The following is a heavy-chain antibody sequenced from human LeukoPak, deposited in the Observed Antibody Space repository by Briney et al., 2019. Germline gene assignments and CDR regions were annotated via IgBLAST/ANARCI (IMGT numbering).Heavy chain of an antibody. J-gene: IGHJ4*02. CDR2: INPNSGGT. Sequence: ASVKVSCKASGYSFTGHYIHWVRQAPGQGLHWMGWINPNSGGTNYGQKFQGRVTMTRDTSISTVYMELSWLRPDDTAIYYCGRDQGDYYGSGPDYWGQGTLVTVSS. V-gene: IGHV1-2*02. CDR1: GYSFTGHY. CDR3: GRDQGDYYGSGPDY. D-gene: IGHD3-10*01.